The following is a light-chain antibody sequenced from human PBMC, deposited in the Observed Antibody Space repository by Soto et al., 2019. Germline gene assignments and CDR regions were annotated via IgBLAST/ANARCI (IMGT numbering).Light chain of an antibody. J-gene: IGKJ1*01. V-gene: IGKV1-39*01. CDR3: QQSYSTRWT. CDR1: QSISSY. Sequence: DIQMTQSPSSLSASVGDRVTITCRASQSISSYLNWYQQKPGKAPKLLLYAASSLQSGVPSRFSGSGSGTDFTLTISSLQPEDFATYDCQQSYSTRWTFGQGTKVEIK. CDR2: AAS.